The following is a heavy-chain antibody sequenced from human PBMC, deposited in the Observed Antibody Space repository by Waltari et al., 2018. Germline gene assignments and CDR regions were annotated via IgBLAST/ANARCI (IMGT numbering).Heavy chain of an antibody. V-gene: IGHV4-59*01. D-gene: IGHD2-21*02. CDR3: ARGGGGDWEWFDP. Sequence: QVQLQESGPSLLKPSETLSLICTVSGGSISGFYWSWVRQPPGKGLDWIGYIYYTGSTNFNPSLKSRGTMSVDTAKNQFSRKLSSVTAADTAFYYCARGGGGDWEWFDPWGQGTLVTVSS. CDR1: GGSISGFY. CDR2: IYYTGST. J-gene: IGHJ5*02.